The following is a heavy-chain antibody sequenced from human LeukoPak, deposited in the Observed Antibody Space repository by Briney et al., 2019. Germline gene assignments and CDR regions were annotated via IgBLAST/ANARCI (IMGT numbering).Heavy chain of an antibody. CDR3: ATPYYDSSGYYFRFAAFDI. CDR1: EYTFTGYY. CDR2: MHPNGGGT. D-gene: IGHD3-22*01. Sequence: ASVKVSCKASEYTFTGYYMHWVRQAPGQGLEWMGWMHPNGGGTNYAQKFQGRVTMTRDTSISTAYMELSRLRSDDTAVYYCATPYYDSSGYYFRFAAFDIWGQGTMVTVSS. J-gene: IGHJ3*02. V-gene: IGHV1-2*02.